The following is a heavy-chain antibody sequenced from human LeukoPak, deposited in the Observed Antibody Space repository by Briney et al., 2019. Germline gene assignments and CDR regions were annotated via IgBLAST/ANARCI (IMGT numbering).Heavy chain of an antibody. D-gene: IGHD3-16*02. Sequence: GGSLRLSCAASGFTFSSYSMNWVRQAPGKGLEWVSYISSSGSTIYYADSVKGRFTISRDNAKNSLYLQMNSLRAEDTAVYYCAREPRDYVWGGYRIDYWGQGTLVTVSS. V-gene: IGHV3-48*04. CDR2: ISSSGSTI. J-gene: IGHJ4*02. CDR1: GFTFSSYS. CDR3: AREPRDYVWGGYRIDY.